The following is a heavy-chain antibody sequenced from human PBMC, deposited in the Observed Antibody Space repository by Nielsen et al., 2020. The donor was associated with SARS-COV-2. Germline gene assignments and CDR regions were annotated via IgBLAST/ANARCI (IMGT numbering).Heavy chain of an antibody. CDR3: ARTDPGVPS. Sequence: GGSLRLSCAASGFTFDDYAMHWVRQAPGKGLEWVSGISWNSGTIYYTDSVEGRFTISRDNAKNSLYLQMNSLRAEDTAVYYCARTDPGVPSWGQGTLVTVSS. J-gene: IGHJ4*02. CDR1: GFTFDDYA. D-gene: IGHD7-27*01. V-gene: IGHV3-9*01. CDR2: ISWNSGTI.